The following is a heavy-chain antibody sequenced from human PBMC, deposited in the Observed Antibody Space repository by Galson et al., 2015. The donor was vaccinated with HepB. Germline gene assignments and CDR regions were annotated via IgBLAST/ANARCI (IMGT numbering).Heavy chain of an antibody. CDR3: ARGGLVRGVTIAGVDY. J-gene: IGHJ4*02. CDR1: GYSFTSYY. D-gene: IGHD3-10*01. CDR2: INPSGGST. Sequence: QSGAEVKKPGESLKISCKGSGYSFTSYYMHWVRQAPGQGLEWMGIINPSGGSTSYAQKFQGRVTMTRDTSTSTVYMELSSLRSEDTAVYYCARGGLVRGVTIAGVDYWGQGTLVTVSS. V-gene: IGHV1-46*01.